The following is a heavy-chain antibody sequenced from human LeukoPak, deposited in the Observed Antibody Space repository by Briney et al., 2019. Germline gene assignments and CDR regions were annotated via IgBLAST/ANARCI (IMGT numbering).Heavy chain of an antibody. J-gene: IGHJ4*02. Sequence: SEALSLTRVDSGGSLSGGFWSWMREPPGKGREWIAENNDSGGTNYNPAPKSRVTISVDTSMNQFSLKLSSVTAADTAVYFCARVANGYLDYWGQGIMVTVSS. V-gene: IGHV4-34*01. D-gene: IGHD2-8*01. CDR2: NNDSGGT. CDR3: ARVANGYLDY. CDR1: GGSLSGGF.